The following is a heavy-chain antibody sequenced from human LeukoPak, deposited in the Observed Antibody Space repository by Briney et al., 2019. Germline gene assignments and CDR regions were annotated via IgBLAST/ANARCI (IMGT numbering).Heavy chain of an antibody. J-gene: IGHJ4*02. Sequence: SVKVSCKASGGTFSSYGISWVRQAPGQGLEWMGRIIPILGIANYAQKFQGRVTITADKSTSTAYMELSSLRSEDTAVYYCARVYGKSGSTIYYFDYWGQGTLVTVSS. CDR3: ARVYGKSGSTIYYFDY. V-gene: IGHV1-69*04. D-gene: IGHD2-2*01. CDR2: IIPILGIA. CDR1: GGTFSSYG.